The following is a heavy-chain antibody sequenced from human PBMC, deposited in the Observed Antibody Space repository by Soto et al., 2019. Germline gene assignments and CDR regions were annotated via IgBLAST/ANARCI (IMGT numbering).Heavy chain of an antibody. J-gene: IGHJ4*02. CDR1: GFTFSRYT. D-gene: IGHD3-10*01. CDR2: ISDDGNNK. V-gene: IGHV3-30-3*01. Sequence: QVQLVESGGGVVQPGRSLRLSCAASGFTFSRYTMHWVRQAPGKGLEWMAFISDDGNNKYYADSVKGQFTISRDNSKNTRYLQMNSLRTEDTAVYYCARDDEGGSDCDLGYWGQGTLVTVSS. CDR3: ARDDEGGSDCDLGY.